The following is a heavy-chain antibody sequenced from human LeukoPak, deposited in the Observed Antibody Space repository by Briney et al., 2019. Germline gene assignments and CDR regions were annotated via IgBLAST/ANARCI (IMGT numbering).Heavy chain of an antibody. Sequence: SETLSLTCAVYGGSFSGYYWSWIRQPPGKGLEWIGEINHSGSTNYNPSLKSRVTISVDTSKNQFSLKLSSVTAADTAVYYCARGLDRIAARPRDRGYYYMDVWGKGTTVTVSS. CDR2: INHSGST. CDR1: GGSFSGYY. V-gene: IGHV4-34*01. D-gene: IGHD6-6*01. CDR3: ARGLDRIAARPRDRGYYYMDV. J-gene: IGHJ6*03.